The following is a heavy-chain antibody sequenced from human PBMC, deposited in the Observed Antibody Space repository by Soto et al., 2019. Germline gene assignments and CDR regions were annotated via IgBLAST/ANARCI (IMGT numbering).Heavy chain of an antibody. J-gene: IGHJ4*02. CDR2: IYYSGST. Sequence: SETLSLTCTVSGGSVSSGSYYWSWIRQPPGKGLEWIGYIYYSGSTNYNPSPKSRVTISVDTSKNQFSLKLSSVTAADTAVYYCARDVRGSGWSYYFDYWGQGTLVTVSS. D-gene: IGHD6-19*01. CDR3: ARDVRGSGWSYYFDY. CDR1: GGSVSSGSYY. V-gene: IGHV4-61*01.